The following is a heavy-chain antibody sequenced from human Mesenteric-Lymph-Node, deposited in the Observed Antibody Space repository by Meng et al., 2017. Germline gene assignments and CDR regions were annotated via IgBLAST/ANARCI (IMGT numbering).Heavy chain of an antibody. CDR3: ARGDKWLFLSWGVISGWFDP. J-gene: IGHJ5*02. V-gene: IGHV1-18*01. CDR2: ISAYNGNT. Sequence: ASVKVSCKASGYTFTSYGISWVRQAPGQGLEWMGWISAYNGNTNYAQKLQGRVTMTTDTSTSTAYMELSSLRSEDTAVYYCARGDKWLFLSWGVISGWFDPWGQGTLVTVSS. CDR1: GYTFTSYG. D-gene: IGHD3-10*01.